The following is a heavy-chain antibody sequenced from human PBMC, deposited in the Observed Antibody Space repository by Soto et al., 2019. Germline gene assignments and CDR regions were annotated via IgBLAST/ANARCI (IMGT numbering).Heavy chain of an antibody. CDR2: ISYDGSNK. Sequence: QVQLVESGGGVVQPGRSLRLSCAASGFTFSSYAMHWVRQAPGKGLEWVAVISYDGSNKYYADSVKGRVTISRDNSKNTLYLQMNRLRAEDTAVYYCARAGEETDDYWGQGTLVTVSS. V-gene: IGHV3-30-3*01. J-gene: IGHJ4*02. CDR3: ARAGEETDDY. CDR1: GFTFSSYA.